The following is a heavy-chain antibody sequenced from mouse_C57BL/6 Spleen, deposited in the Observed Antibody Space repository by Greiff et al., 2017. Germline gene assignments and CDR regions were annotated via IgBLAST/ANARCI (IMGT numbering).Heavy chain of an antibody. CDR3: ARPYYGSSYGAWFAD. J-gene: IGHJ3*01. D-gene: IGHD1-1*01. Sequence: EVQLVASGGGLVKPGGSLKLSCAASGFTFSDYGMNWVRQAPEKGLEWVAYLSSGSSTIYYADTVKGRFTISRDNAKNTRFLQRTSLRSEDTAMYYCARPYYGSSYGAWFADWGQGTLVTGSA. CDR2: LSSGSSTI. CDR1: GFTFSDYG. V-gene: IGHV5-17*01.